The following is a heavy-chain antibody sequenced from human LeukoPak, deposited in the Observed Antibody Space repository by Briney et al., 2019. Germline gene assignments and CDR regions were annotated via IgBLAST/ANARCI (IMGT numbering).Heavy chain of an antibody. CDR3: TRHAVDYGDYPMDV. J-gene: IGHJ6*03. CDR2: IRSKANSYAT. V-gene: IGHV3-73*01. D-gene: IGHD4-17*01. Sequence: GGSLRLSCAASGFTFSGSAMQWVRQTSGKGLEWVDRIRSKANSYATAYAASVKGRFTISRDDSKNTAYLQMNSLKTEDTAVYYCTRHAVDYGDYPMDVWGKGTTVTVSS. CDR1: GFTFSGSA.